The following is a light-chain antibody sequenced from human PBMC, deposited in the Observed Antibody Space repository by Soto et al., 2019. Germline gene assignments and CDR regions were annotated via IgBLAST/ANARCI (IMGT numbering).Light chain of an antibody. CDR1: QSVTPF. J-gene: IGKJ5*01. CDR2: DAS. V-gene: IGKV3-11*01. CDR3: QQRSNWPPSIT. Sequence: ESVLTQYPATLSLSPGERAALCSRGSQSVTPFLAWYQQKPGQAPRLLIYDASDRAPGIPARFSGSGSATDFTLTINNLEPEDFAVYYCQQRSNWPPSITFGQGTRLEIK.